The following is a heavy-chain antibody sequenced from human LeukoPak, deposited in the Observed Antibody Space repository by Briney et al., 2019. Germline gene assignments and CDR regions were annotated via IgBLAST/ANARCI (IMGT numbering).Heavy chain of an antibody. CDR1: GYSISSGDY. D-gene: IGHD4-17*01. CDR3: ARNSTVTSPSTGYFDY. CDR2: VYYSGST. V-gene: IGHV4-38-2*01. Sequence: PSETLSLTCAVSGYSISSGDYWGWIRQPPGNGLEWIGSVYYSGSTHYNPSLKSRVTISVDTSRNQFSLRLSSVTAADTAVYYCARNSTVTSPSTGYFDYWGQGTLATVSS. J-gene: IGHJ4*02.